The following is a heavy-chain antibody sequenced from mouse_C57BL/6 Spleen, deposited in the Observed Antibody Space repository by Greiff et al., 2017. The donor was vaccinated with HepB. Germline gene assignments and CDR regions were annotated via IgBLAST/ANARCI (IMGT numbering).Heavy chain of an antibody. J-gene: IGHJ1*03. CDR1: GFTFSDYY. Sequence: EVKLEESEGGLVQPGSSMKLSCTASGFTFSDYYMAWVRQVPEKGLEWVANINYDGSSTYYLDSLKSRFIISRDNATNILYLQMSSLKSEDTATYYCARDSYYYGSSYWYFDVWGTGTTVTVSS. V-gene: IGHV5-16*01. CDR3: ARDSYYYGSSYWYFDV. CDR2: INYDGSST. D-gene: IGHD1-1*01.